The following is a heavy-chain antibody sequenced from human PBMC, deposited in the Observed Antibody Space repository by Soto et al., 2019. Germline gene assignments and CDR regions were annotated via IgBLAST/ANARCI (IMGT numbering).Heavy chain of an antibody. V-gene: IGHV3-11*01. J-gene: IGHJ5*02. CDR3: ARAPGSASWGWFDP. Sequence: QVQVVESGGGLVKPGGSLRLSCAASGFTFSEYYMSWIRQAPGKRLEWVSLISPSGSYTYYADSVKGRFTVSRDNPNASLSLQMNSLRVEDTAVYYCARAPGSASWGWFDPWGQGTLVTVSS. CDR2: ISPSGSYT. D-gene: IGHD2-2*01. CDR1: GFTFSEYY.